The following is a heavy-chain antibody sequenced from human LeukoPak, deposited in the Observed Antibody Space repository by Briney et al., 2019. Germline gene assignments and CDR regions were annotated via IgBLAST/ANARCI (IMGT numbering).Heavy chain of an antibody. D-gene: IGHD3-22*01. CDR2: ISYDGSNK. CDR1: GITFGNNW. CDR3: ARDFYDSSGYYYVRGYFDY. Sequence: GGSLRLSCAASGITFGNNWMHWVRQGPGKGLEWVAVISYDGSNKYYADSVKGRFTISRDNSKNTLYLQMNSLRAEDTAVYYCARDFYDSSGYYYVRGYFDYWGQGTLVTVSS. J-gene: IGHJ4*02. V-gene: IGHV3-30-3*01.